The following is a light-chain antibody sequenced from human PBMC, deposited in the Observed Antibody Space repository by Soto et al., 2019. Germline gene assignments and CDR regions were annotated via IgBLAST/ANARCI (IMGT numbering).Light chain of an antibody. CDR1: QRVSNSY. CDR2: GAF. J-gene: IGKJ1*01. CDR3: QQYATSPRT. Sequence: EIVLTQSPGTLSLSPGERVTLYCKASQRVSNSYLAWYQQRPGQAPRLLIYGAFSRATDAPDRFSGSESGTEFTLTIDRLAPEDSAVYFCQQYATSPRTFGPGTKVEVK. V-gene: IGKV3-20*01.